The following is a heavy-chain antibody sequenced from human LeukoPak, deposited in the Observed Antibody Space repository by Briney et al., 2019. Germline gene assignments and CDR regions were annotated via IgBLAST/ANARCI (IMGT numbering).Heavy chain of an antibody. CDR2: ISGSGGST. J-gene: IGHJ4*02. V-gene: IGHV3-23*01. CDR3: AKVIYNYNYGPSDY. Sequence: PGGSLRLSCAASGFTFNSYAMNWVRQAPGKGLEWVPGISGSGGSTYYADSVKGRFTISRDNSKNTLYLQMNSLRAEDTAIFYCAKVIYNYNYGPSDYWGQGTLVTVSS. D-gene: IGHD3-16*01. CDR1: GFTFNSYA.